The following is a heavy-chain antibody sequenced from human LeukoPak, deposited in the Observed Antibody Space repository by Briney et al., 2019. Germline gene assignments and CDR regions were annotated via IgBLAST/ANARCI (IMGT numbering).Heavy chain of an antibody. CDR2: IYTSGST. CDR1: GGSISSYY. V-gene: IGHV4-4*07. CDR3: ARDLYSSSWSWFDP. J-gene: IGHJ5*02. D-gene: IGHD6-13*01. Sequence: SETLSLTCTVSGGSISSYYWSWIRQPAGKGLEWIGRIYTSGSTNYNPSLKSRVTMSVVTSKNQFSLKLSSVTAADTAVYYCARDLYSSSWSWFDPWGQGTLVTVSS.